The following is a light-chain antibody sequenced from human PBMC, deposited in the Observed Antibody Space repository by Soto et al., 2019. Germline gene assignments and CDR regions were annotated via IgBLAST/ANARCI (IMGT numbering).Light chain of an antibody. J-gene: IGLJ1*01. CDR1: TGVVTSGHY. CDR3: LLYYGGTYV. Sequence: QAVVTQEPSLTVSPGGTVTLTCTSSTGVVTSGHYPNWFQQKPGQAPRSLIYSTSTKQSWTPARFSGSLLGGKAALTLSGVQPEDEAEYYCLLYYGGTYVFGTGIKLTVL. V-gene: IGLV7-43*01. CDR2: STS.